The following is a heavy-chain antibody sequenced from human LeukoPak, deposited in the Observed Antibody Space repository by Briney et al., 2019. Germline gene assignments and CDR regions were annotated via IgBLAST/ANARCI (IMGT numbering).Heavy chain of an antibody. Sequence: PSETLSLTCTVSGGSISSYYWSWIRQPPGKGLEWIGYIYYSGSTNYNPSLMSRVTISVDTSKNQFSLKLSSVTAADTAVYYCARSRPNYYYYGMDVWGQGTTVTVSS. CDR3: ARSRPNYYYYGMDV. D-gene: IGHD6-6*01. CDR2: IYYSGST. CDR1: GGSISSYY. J-gene: IGHJ6*02. V-gene: IGHV4-59*01.